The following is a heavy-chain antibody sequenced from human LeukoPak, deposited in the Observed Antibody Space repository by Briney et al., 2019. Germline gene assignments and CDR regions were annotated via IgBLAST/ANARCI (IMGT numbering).Heavy chain of an antibody. CDR3: ARRSTYGSGTNYLFDY. J-gene: IGHJ4*02. V-gene: IGHV5-51*01. Sequence: GESLKISCKGSGYSFPIYWIAWVRQMPGKGLEWMGIIYPGDSDTRYSPSFQGQITISADKSISTAYLQWSSLKASDTAMYYCARRSTYGSGTNYLFDYWGQGALVTVSS. D-gene: IGHD3-10*01. CDR1: GYSFPIYW. CDR2: IYPGDSDT.